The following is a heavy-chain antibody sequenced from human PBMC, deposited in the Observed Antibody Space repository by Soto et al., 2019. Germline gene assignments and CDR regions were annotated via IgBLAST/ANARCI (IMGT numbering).Heavy chain of an antibody. CDR1: GYTLTELS. V-gene: IGHV1-24*01. CDR2: FDPEDGET. J-gene: IGHJ6*02. D-gene: IGHD6-13*01. CDR3: ATTAAGNYYYGMDV. Sequence: GASVKVSCKVSGYTLTELSMHWVRQAPGKGLEWMGGFDPEDGETIYAQKFQGRVTMTEDTSTDTAYMELSSLRSEDTAVYYCATTAAGNYYYGMDVWGQGTTVTAP.